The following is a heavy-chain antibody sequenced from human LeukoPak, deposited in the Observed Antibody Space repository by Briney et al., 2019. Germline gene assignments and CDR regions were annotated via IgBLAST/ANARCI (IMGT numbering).Heavy chain of an antibody. D-gene: IGHD3/OR15-3a*01. Sequence: SETLSLTCTVSGDSISSYYWSWIRQPPGKGLEWIGYIYYSGSTNYNPSLKRRVTISVDTSKNQFSLKLSSVTAADTAVYYCARDGDWNYFDYWGQGTLVTVSS. V-gene: IGHV4-59*01. CDR3: ARDGDWNYFDY. CDR2: IYYSGST. J-gene: IGHJ4*02. CDR1: GDSISSYY.